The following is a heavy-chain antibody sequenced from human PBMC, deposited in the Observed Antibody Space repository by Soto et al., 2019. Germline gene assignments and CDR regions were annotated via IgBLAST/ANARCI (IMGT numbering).Heavy chain of an antibody. Sequence: QVQLVQSGAEVKKPGSSVKVSCKASGGTFSSYAISWVRHAPGQGLEWMGGIIPIFGTANYAQKFQGRVTITADESTSTAYMELSSLRSEDTAVYYCARVVVVAATPTTWFDPWGQGTLVTVSS. V-gene: IGHV1-69*01. CDR1: GGTFSSYA. CDR3: ARVVVVAATPTTWFDP. CDR2: IIPIFGTA. D-gene: IGHD2-15*01. J-gene: IGHJ5*02.